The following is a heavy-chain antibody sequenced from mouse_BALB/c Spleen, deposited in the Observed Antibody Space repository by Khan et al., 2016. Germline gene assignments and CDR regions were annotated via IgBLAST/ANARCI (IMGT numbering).Heavy chain of an antibody. CDR1: GYTFTTAG. D-gene: IGHD1-1*02. V-gene: IGHV9-4*02. CDR3: ARCGTFVHWYFDV. CDR2: INTHSGVP. Sequence: QIQLVQSGPELKKPGETVRISCKASGYTFTTAGMQWVQKMPGKGLKWIGWINTHSGVPKYAEDFKGRFAFSLETSASTAYLQIRNLKNEDTATYFCARCGTFVHWYFDVWGAGTTVTVSS. J-gene: IGHJ1*01.